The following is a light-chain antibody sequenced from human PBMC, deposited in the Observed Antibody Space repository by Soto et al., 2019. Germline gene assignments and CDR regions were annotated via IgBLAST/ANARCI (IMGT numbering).Light chain of an antibody. CDR2: SDD. J-gene: IGLJ1*01. CDR1: NSNIGNNA. CDR3: AAWDDSLNGFYV. Sequence: VLNQPPSVIETPRARVTIPLFRNNSNIGNNAVNWYPQLPGKAPKLLIYSDDLLPSGVSDRFSGSKSGTSASLAISGLQSEDEADYYCAAWDDSLNGFYVVGTGTKVTV. V-gene: IGLV1-36*01.